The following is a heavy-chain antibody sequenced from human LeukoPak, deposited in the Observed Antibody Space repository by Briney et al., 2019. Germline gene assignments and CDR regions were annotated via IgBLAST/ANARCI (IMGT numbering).Heavy chain of an antibody. J-gene: IGHJ4*02. CDR1: GHTLTELS. CDR3: ATRYRSGFDY. CDR2: FDPEDGGT. V-gene: IGHV1-24*01. Sequence: ASVKVSCKVSGHTLTELSMHWVRQAPGKGLEWMGGFDPEDGGTIYAQKFQGRVTMTEDTSTDTAYMELSSLRSEDTAVYYCATRYRSGFDYWGQGTLVTVSS. D-gene: IGHD3-10*01.